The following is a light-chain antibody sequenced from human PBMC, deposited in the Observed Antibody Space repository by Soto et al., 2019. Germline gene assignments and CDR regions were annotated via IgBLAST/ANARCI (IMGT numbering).Light chain of an antibody. Sequence: EIVLTQSPATLSLSPGERATLSCRASQSVSSYLAWYQQKPGQVPRLVIYDASNRATGIPGRFSGSGSGTDFTLTISSLEPEDFGVYDCQQRRSSPRTFGQGTKVEIK. J-gene: IGKJ1*01. V-gene: IGKV3-11*01. CDR3: QQRRSSPRT. CDR2: DAS. CDR1: QSVSSY.